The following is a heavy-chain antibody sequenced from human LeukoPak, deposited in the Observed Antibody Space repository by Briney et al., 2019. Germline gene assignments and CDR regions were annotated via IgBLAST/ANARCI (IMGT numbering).Heavy chain of an antibody. Sequence: SETLSLTCTVSGGSISSSGYYWGWIRQPPGKGLEWIGSIYYSGTTYYSPSLKSRVTISVDTSKNQFSLKLSSVTAADTAVYFCARRKAGHNWFDPWGQGTLVTVSS. CDR2: IYYSGTT. V-gene: IGHV4-39*01. J-gene: IGHJ5*02. CDR3: ARRKAGHNWFDP. CDR1: GGSISSSGYY.